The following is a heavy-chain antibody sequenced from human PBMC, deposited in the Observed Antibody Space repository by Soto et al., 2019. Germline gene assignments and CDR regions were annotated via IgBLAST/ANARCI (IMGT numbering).Heavy chain of an antibody. Sequence: SETLSLTCTVSGGSISSSSYYWGWIRQPPGKGLEWNGSIYYSGSTYYNPSLKSRVTISVDTSKNQFSLKLSSVTAADTAVYYCARQGADYDFWSGYFGGWFDPWGQGTLVTVSS. CDR1: GGSISSSSYY. V-gene: IGHV4-39*01. CDR3: ARQGADYDFWSGYFGGWFDP. D-gene: IGHD3-3*01. CDR2: IYYSGST. J-gene: IGHJ5*02.